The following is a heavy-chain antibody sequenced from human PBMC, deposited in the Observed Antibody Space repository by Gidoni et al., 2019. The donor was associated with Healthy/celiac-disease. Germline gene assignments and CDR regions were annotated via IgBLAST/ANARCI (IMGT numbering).Heavy chain of an antibody. V-gene: IGHV4-59*01. CDR1: GGSISIYY. J-gene: IGHJ3*02. CDR2: IYYSGST. CDR3: AGTWGNAGLDAFDI. D-gene: IGHD7-27*01. Sequence: QVQLQESGPGLAKPSETLSLTCTVAGGSISIYYWSWIRQPPGKGLEWIGYIYYSGSTNYNPSLKSRVTISVDTSKNQFSLKLSSVTAADTAVYYCAGTWGNAGLDAFDIWGQGTMVTVSS.